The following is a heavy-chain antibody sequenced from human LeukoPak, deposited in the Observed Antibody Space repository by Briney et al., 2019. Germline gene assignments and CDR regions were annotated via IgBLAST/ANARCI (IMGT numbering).Heavy chain of an antibody. CDR3: ARSISWSGSDP. CDR1: GFTFSSYE. J-gene: IGHJ5*02. CDR2: ISTSGSSV. Sequence: GGSLRLSCAASGFTFSSYEMNWVRQAPGEGLEWISYISTSGSSVKYADSVKGRFTISRDNAKNSLYLQMDSLRTEDAAVYYCARSISWSGSDPWGQGTLVTVSS. V-gene: IGHV3-48*03. D-gene: IGHD3-10*01.